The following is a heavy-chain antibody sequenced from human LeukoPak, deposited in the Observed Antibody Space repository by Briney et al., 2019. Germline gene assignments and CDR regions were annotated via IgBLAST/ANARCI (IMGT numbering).Heavy chain of an antibody. D-gene: IGHD1-26*01. V-gene: IGHV1-24*01. J-gene: IGHJ4*02. CDR2: FDPEDGET. CDR1: GYSLTELS. CDR3: ATVVGRGWYFDY. Sequence: GASVKVSCKVSGYSLTELSMHWVRQAPGKGLEWMGGFDPEDGETIYAQKFQGRVTMTEDTSTDTAYMELSSLRSEDTAVYYCATVVGRGWYFDYWGQGTLVTVSS.